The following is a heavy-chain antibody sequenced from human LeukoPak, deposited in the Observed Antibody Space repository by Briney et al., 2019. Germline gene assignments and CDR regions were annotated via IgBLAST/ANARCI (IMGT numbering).Heavy chain of an antibody. CDR2: IYYSGST. V-gene: IGHV4-59*01. CDR1: GGSISSYY. D-gene: IGHD3-9*01. CDR3: ARDGGRDLTGSVY. J-gene: IGHJ4*02. Sequence: SETLSLTCTVSGGSISSYYWSSIRQPPGKGLEWIGYIYYSGSTNYNPSLKSRVTISVDTSKNQFSLKLSSVTAADTAVYYCARDGGRDLTGSVYWGQGTLVTVSS.